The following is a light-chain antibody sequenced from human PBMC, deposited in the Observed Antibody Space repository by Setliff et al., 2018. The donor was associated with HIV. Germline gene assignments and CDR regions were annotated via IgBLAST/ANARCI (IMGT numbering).Light chain of an antibody. CDR2: RNK. CDR3: QSYDSMLSGYV. V-gene: IGLV1-40*01. Sequence: VLTQPPSVSGAPGQRVTISCTGSTSNIGAGYDVQWYQQLPGTAPKLLIYRNKNRPSGVPDRFSGSKSGASGSLAIAGLQAEDEADYFCQSYDSMLSGYVFGTGTKGTVL. J-gene: IGLJ1*01. CDR1: TSNIGAGYD.